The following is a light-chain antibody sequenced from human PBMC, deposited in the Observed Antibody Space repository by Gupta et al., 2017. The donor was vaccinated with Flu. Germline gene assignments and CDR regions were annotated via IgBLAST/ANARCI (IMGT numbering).Light chain of an antibody. J-gene: IGLJ2*01. CDR1: SSNIESHT. CDR2: YNN. Sequence: QSVLTQPPSASGTPGQRVTIPCSGSSSNIESHTVNWYQQLPETAPKLLIYYNNQRPSGVPDRFSGSKSGTSASLAISGLQSEDEADYYCAAWDDSLNGVVFGGGTKLTVL. CDR3: AAWDDSLNGVV. V-gene: IGLV1-44*01.